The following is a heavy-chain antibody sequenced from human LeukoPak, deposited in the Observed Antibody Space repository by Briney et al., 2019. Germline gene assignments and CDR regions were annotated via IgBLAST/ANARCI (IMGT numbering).Heavy chain of an antibody. V-gene: IGHV3-66*01. CDR2: IYSGGST. CDR3: ATKYYFDY. J-gene: IGHJ4*02. CDR1: GFTFSSYA. D-gene: IGHD2-8*01. Sequence: TGGSLRLSCAASGFTFSSYAMSWVRQAPGKGLEWVSVIYSGGSTYYADSVKGRFTISRDNSKNTLYLQMNSLRAEDTAVYYCATKYYFDYWGQGTLVTVSS.